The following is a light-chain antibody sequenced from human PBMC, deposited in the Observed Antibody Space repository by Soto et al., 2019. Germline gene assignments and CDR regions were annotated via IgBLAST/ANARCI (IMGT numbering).Light chain of an antibody. V-gene: IGKV2-28*01. Sequence: DIVMTQSPLSLPVTPGEPGSISCRSSQSLLESNGYNCLEWYLQKPGQSPQLLISLSSNRASGVPARFSGSGSGADFTLKISRVEAEDVGVYYCMQSLQTPLTFGQGTKVEIK. CDR3: MQSLQTPLT. CDR2: LSS. CDR1: QSLLESNGYNC. J-gene: IGKJ1*01.